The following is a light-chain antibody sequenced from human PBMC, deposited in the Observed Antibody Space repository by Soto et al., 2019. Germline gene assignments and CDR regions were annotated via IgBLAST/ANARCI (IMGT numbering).Light chain of an antibody. Sequence: IVLSLSPATLSLSKGERATLSCRASQSVSSYLAWYQQKPGQAPRLLIYDASNRATGIPARFSGSGSGTDFTLTISSLEPEDFAVYYCHQRSNWPPWTFGHGTKVDIK. J-gene: IGKJ1*01. CDR2: DAS. CDR3: HQRSNWPPWT. CDR1: QSVSSY. V-gene: IGKV3-11*01.